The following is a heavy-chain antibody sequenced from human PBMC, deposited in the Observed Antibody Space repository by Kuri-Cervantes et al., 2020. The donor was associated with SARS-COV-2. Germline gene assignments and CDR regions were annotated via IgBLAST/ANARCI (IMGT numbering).Heavy chain of an antibody. Sequence: GESLKISCAASGFTFSSYDMHWVRQATGKGLEWVSAIGTAGDTYYPGSVKGRFTISRENAKNSLYLQMNSLRAEDTAVYYCAKDPASITMIVVPLPDTMVLFYWGQGTLVTVSS. D-gene: IGHD3-22*01. CDR2: IGTAGDT. J-gene: IGHJ4*02. V-gene: IGHV3-13*01. CDR3: AKDPASITMIVVPLPDTMVLFY. CDR1: GFTFSSYD.